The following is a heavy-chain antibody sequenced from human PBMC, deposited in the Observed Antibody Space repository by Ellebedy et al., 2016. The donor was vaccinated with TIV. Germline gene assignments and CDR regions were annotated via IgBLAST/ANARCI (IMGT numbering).Heavy chain of an antibody. CDR3: ARSSRWHSGSYYFDS. D-gene: IGHD1-26*01. CDR2: LIPIFGSA. J-gene: IGHJ4*02. CDR1: GCTFRNDP. V-gene: IGHV1-69*13. Sequence: SVKVSXXVSGCTFRNDPVNWVRQAPGQGLEWMGGLIPIFGSANYAQRFQVRVTITADESTSTVYMELIRLRSEDTAVYYCARSSRWHSGSYYFDSWGQGTLVTVSS.